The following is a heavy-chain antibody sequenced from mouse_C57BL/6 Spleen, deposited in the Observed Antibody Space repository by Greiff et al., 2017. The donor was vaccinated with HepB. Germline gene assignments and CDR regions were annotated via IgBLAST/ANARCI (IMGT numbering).Heavy chain of an antibody. CDR3: ALLRQFAY. Sequence: QVQLQQSGAELARPGASVKLSCKASGYTFTSYGISWVKQRTGQGLEWIGEIYPRSGNTYYNEKFKGKATLTADKSSSTAYMELRSLTSEDSAVYVCALLRQFAYWGQGTLVTVSA. CDR2: IYPRSGNT. J-gene: IGHJ3*01. V-gene: IGHV1-81*01. D-gene: IGHD1-2*01. CDR1: GYTFTSYG.